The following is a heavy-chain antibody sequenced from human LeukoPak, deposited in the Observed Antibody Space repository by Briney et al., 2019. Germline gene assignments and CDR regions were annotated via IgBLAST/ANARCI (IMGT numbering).Heavy chain of an antibody. CDR3: ARDRGSLRYYFDY. CDR1: GDSVSSNSGA. J-gene: IGHJ4*02. CDR2: TYYRSKWYN. D-gene: IGHD1-26*01. Sequence: SQTLSLTSAISGDSVSSNSGAWNWIRQSPSRCLEWLGITYYRSKWYNDYALSVKSRITINPDTSKNPFSLQMNSVTPEDTAVYYCARDRGSLRYYFDYWGQGTLVTVSS. V-gene: IGHV6-1*01.